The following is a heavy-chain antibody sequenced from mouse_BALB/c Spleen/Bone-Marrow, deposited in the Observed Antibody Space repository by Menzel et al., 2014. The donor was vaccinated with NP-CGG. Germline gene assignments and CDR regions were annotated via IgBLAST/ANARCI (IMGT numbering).Heavy chain of an antibody. CDR1: GFSLISYG. D-gene: IGHD1-1*01. Sequence: VQLQQSGPGLVAPSQSLSITCTVSGFSLISYGVHWVRQPPGKRLEWLGVISTGGTTNYDSALMSRLSISKDNSESQVFLKMKSLQTDDTAIYYCARDYGSRQYFDYWGQGTTLTVSS. CDR2: ISTGGTT. V-gene: IGHV2-9*02. CDR3: ARDYGSRQYFDY. J-gene: IGHJ2*01.